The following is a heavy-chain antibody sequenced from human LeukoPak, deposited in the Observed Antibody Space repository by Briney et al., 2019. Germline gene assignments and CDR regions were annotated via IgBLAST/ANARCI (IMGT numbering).Heavy chain of an antibody. J-gene: IGHJ4*02. V-gene: IGHV4-61*02. CDR1: GGSISSGSYY. CDR2: IYTSGST. Sequence: SETLSLTCTVSGGSISSGSYYWSWIRQTAGKGQEWIGRIYTSGSTNYNPSLKSRVTISVDTSKNQFSLKLSSVTAADTAVYYCARRYCSSTSCFLGFDYWGQGTLVTVSS. CDR3: ARRYCSSTSCFLGFDY. D-gene: IGHD2-2*01.